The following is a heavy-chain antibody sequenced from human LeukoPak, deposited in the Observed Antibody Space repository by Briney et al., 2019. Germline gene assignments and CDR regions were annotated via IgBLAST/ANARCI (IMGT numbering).Heavy chain of an antibody. V-gene: IGHV4-31*03. CDR2: IYYSGST. CDR3: ARGPRDAVAGTDNWFDP. J-gene: IGHJ5*02. D-gene: IGHD6-19*01. CDR1: GGSISSGGYY. Sequence: PSQTLSLTCTVSGGSISSGGYYWSWIRQHPGKGLEWIGYIYYSGSTYYNPSLKSRVTISVDTSKNQFSLKLSSVTAADTAVYYCARGPRDAVAGTDNWFDPWGQGTLVTVSS.